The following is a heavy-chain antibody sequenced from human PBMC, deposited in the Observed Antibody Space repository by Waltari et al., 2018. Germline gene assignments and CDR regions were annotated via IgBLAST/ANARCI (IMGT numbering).Heavy chain of an antibody. CDR1: GFSFSSYE. CDR3: ARPSTEYYYYYYYMDV. J-gene: IGHJ6*03. CDR2: ISNSGSSM. V-gene: IGHV3-48*03. Sequence: EVQVVESGGGLVQPGGSLRLSCEGSGFSFSSYEMNWVRQDPGKGLEWISYISNSGSSMYYADSVKGRFTISRDNAKNSLYLEMNSLRAEDTAVYYCARPSTEYYYYYYYMDVWGKGTTVTVS.